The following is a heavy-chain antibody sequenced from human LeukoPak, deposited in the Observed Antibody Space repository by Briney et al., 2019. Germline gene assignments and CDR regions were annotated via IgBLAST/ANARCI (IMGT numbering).Heavy chain of an antibody. CDR1: GGSISSYY. V-gene: IGHV4-4*07. CDR2: IYTSGST. D-gene: IGHD3-10*01. Sequence: MTSETLSLTCTVSGGSISSYYWSWIRQPAGKGLEWIGRIYTSGSTNYNPSLKSRVTISVDTSKNQFSLKLSSVTAADTAVYYCARGTYYYGSGSYYRGPFDYWGQGTLVTVSS. J-gene: IGHJ4*02. CDR3: ARGTYYYGSGSYYRGPFDY.